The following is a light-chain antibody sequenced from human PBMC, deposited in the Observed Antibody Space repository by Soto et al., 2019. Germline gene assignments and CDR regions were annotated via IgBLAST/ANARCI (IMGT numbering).Light chain of an antibody. CDR3: QHYGSSLSIT. Sequence: ESVVTQSPGSLSLSPGERATLSCMASQSVSSNYLAWYQHKPGQAPRLLIYGASSRATGIPDRFSGSGSGTDFTLTISRLEPEDFAVYYCQHYGSSLSITFGQGTLLEIK. CDR2: GAS. CDR1: QSVSSNY. V-gene: IGKV3-20*01. J-gene: IGKJ5*01.